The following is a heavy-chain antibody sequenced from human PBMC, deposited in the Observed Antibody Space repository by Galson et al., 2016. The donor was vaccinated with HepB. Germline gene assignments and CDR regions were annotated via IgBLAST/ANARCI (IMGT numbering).Heavy chain of an antibody. CDR3: ATSWYYDSWSGHSHEGWSDP. J-gene: IGHJ5*02. CDR1: GVSIRNSGRY. Sequence: TLSLTCSVSGVSIRNSGRYWTWVRQHPGQGLEWIGYISHSGSAYYNLSLRSRLTISVDTSKNQFSLKLSSVTAADTAMYYCATSWYYDSWSGHSHEGWSDPWGQGSLVTVSS. V-gene: IGHV4-31*03. CDR2: ISHSGSA. D-gene: IGHD3-3*01.